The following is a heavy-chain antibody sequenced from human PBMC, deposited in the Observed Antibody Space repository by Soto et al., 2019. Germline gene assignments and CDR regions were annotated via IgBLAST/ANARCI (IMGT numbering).Heavy chain of an antibody. CDR1: GYTFTDYG. CDR3: ARVREYYYDSSGNYYYRYGLDL. J-gene: IGHJ6*02. Sequence: QVQLVESGAEVKKPGASVKVSCKASGYTFTDYGISWVRQAPGQGLEWMGWFSGYNGNTKYAQKFQGGVTMTTDTPTNTAYMELRSLSSDDTAVYYCARVREYYYDSSGNYYYRYGLDLWGQGTTVTVS. V-gene: IGHV1-18*04. D-gene: IGHD3-22*01. CDR2: FSGYNGNT.